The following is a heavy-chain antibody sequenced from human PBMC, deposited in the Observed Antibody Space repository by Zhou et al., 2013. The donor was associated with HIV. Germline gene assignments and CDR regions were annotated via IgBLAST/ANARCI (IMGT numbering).Heavy chain of an antibody. Sequence: QVQLVQSGAEVKKPGSSVKVSCKASGGTFRSYAISWVRQAPGQGLEWMGGIIPIFGTANYAQKLQGRVTITMDESTSTAYMELSRLTSEDTAVYYCARESGVSAATTQDGAYYYYMDVWGKGTTVTVSS. D-gene: IGHD2-2*01. J-gene: IGHJ6*03. CDR2: IIPIFGTA. CDR3: ARESGVSAATTQDGAYYYYMDV. V-gene: IGHV1-69*05. CDR1: GGTFRSYA.